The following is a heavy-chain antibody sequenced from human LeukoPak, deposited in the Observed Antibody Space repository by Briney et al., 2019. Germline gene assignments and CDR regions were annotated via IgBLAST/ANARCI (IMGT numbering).Heavy chain of an antibody. Sequence: GGSLRPSCAASGFTVSSNYMSWVRQAPGKGLEWVSVIYSGGSTYYADSVKGRFTISRDNSKNTLYLQMNSLTLEDTAFYYCVKDSYGLWGQGTLVTVSS. CDR3: VKDSYGL. CDR2: IYSGGST. V-gene: IGHV3-53*05. D-gene: IGHD2-21*01. CDR1: GFTVSSNY. J-gene: IGHJ4*02.